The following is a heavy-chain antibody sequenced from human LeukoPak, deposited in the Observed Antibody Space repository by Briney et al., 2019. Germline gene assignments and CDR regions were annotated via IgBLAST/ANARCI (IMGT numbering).Heavy chain of an antibody. CDR3: ARGFRYSSSPGDY. CDR2: MNPNSGNT. D-gene: IGHD6-6*01. CDR1: GYTFTSYD. Sequence: GASVKVSCKASGYTFTSYDINWVRQATGQGLEWMGWMNPNSGNTGYAQKFQGRVTITRSTSISTAYMELSSLRSEDTAVYYCARGFRYSSSPGDYWGQGTLVTVSS. V-gene: IGHV1-8*03. J-gene: IGHJ4*02.